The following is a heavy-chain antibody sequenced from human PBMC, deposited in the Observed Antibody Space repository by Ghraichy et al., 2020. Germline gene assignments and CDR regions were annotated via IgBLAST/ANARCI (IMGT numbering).Heavy chain of an antibody. CDR3: ARGGAKAVIYY. CDR1: GYTFGSYG. V-gene: IGHV1-18*01. D-gene: IGHD2/OR15-2a*01. CDR2: ISAVNGDT. J-gene: IGHJ4*02. Sequence: ASVKVSCKASGYTFGSYGISWVRQAPGQGLEWMGWISAVNGDTDYAQSLQGRVTVTKDTSTRTIYMELSSLTSDDTAVYYCARGGAKAVIYYWGQGTLVAVSS.